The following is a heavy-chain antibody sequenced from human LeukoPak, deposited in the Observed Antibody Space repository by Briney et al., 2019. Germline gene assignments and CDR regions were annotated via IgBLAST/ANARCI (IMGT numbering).Heavy chain of an antibody. CDR1: GFTLSSYG. CDR3: AKDIYDFWSGYLSYDAFDI. CDR2: IRYDGSNK. D-gene: IGHD3-3*01. Sequence: GGSLRLSCAASGFTLSSYGMHWVRQAPGKGLEWVAFIRYDGSNKYYADSVKGRFTISRDNSKNTLYLQMNSLRAEDTAVYYCAKDIYDFWSGYLSYDAFDIWGQGTMVTVSS. J-gene: IGHJ3*02. V-gene: IGHV3-30*02.